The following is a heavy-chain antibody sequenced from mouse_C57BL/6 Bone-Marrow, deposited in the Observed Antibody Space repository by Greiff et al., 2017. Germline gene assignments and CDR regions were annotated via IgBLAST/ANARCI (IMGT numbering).Heavy chain of an antibody. V-gene: IGHV1-81*01. J-gene: IGHJ3*01. CDR2: IYPGSGNT. D-gene: IGHD2-1*01. Sequence: QVHVKQSGAELARPGASVKLSCKASGYTFTSYGISWVKQRTGQGLEWIGEIYPGSGNTYYKEKFKGKAPLTADKSSSTAYMELRSLTSEDSAVYFCAREGNLLFAYWGQGTLVTVSA. CDR3: AREGNLLFAY. CDR1: GYTFTSYG.